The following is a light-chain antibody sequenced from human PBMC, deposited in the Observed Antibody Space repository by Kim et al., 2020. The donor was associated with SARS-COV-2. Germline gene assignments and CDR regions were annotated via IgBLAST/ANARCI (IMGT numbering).Light chain of an antibody. CDR2: DVT. CDR3: CSFIDTSTYV. J-gene: IGLJ1*01. V-gene: IGLV2-14*03. CDR1: SSDVGGYNY. Sequence: QSVVTQPASVSGSPGQSITISCTGTSSDVGGYNYVSWYQQHPGEVPKLVIYDVTKRPPGVSNRFSGSKSGNTASLTISGLQTEDEADYYCCSFIDTSTYVFGTGTKVTVL.